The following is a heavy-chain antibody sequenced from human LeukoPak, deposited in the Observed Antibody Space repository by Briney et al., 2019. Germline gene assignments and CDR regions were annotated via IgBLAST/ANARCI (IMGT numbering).Heavy chain of an antibody. CDR1: GYTFTGYY. CDR2: INPNSGGT. J-gene: IGHJ4*02. D-gene: IGHD6-25*01. V-gene: IGHV1-2*02. Sequence: ASVKVSCKASGYTFTGYYMHWVRQAPGQGLEWMGWINPNSGGTNYAQKFQGRVTMTRDTSISTAYMELSRLRSDDTAVYYCARVRQRLANPLPFAYWGQGTLVTVSS. CDR3: ARVRQRLANPLPFAY.